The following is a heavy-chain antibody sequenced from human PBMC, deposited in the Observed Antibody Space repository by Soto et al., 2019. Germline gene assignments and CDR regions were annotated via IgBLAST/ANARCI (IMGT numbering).Heavy chain of an antibody. CDR1: GFTFSSCS. D-gene: IGHD1-1*01. Sequence: GGSLRLSCAASGFTFSSCSMNWVRRAPGKGLEWVSSISSNSTYRYYADSVKGRFTISRDNAKNSLYLQMNSLRAEDTAVYNWASPQNWTPRRGMDVGAQGTRVPV. CDR3: ASPQNWTPRRGMDV. V-gene: IGHV3-21*01. CDR2: ISSNSTYR. J-gene: IGHJ6*02.